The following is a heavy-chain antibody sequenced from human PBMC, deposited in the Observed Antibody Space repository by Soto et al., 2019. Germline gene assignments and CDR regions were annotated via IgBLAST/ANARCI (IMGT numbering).Heavy chain of an antibody. CDR3: ARADCSSTSCYFIGPYYFDY. D-gene: IGHD2-2*01. Sequence: GASVKVSCKASGGTFSSYAISWVRQAPGQGLEWMGGIIPIFGTANYAQKFQGRVTITADESTSTAYMEMSSLRSEDTAVYYCARADCSSTSCYFIGPYYFDYWGQGTLVTVSS. J-gene: IGHJ4*02. CDR1: GGTFSSYA. V-gene: IGHV1-69*13. CDR2: IIPIFGTA.